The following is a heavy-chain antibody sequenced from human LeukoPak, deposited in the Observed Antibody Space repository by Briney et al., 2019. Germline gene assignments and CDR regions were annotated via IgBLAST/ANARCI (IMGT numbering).Heavy chain of an antibody. V-gene: IGHV3-30*18. CDR2: ISYDGSNK. Sequence: PGGSLRLSCAASGFTFSSYVMYWVRQAPGKGLEWVAVISYDGSNKYYADSVKGRFTISRDNSKNTLYVQMNSLRAEDTAVYYCAKGSGSYGQDLYSWGQGILVTVAS. J-gene: IGHJ4*02. CDR1: GFTFSSYV. CDR3: AKGSGSYGQDLYS. D-gene: IGHD3-3*01.